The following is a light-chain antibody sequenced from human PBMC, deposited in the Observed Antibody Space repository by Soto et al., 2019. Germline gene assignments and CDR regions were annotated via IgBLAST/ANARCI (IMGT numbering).Light chain of an antibody. J-gene: IGKJ4*02. CDR2: SIS. CDR3: QQTYNLPPT. CDR1: QTISTF. V-gene: IGKV1-39*01. Sequence: DIQLPQSPSSLSASVGDRVSITCRTSQTISTFLNCYHHRPGQAPKLLIYSISNLQSGVPSRFSGGGAGTEFTLTISSLQPEDFGSYSCQQTYNLPPTFGGGTRVQIK.